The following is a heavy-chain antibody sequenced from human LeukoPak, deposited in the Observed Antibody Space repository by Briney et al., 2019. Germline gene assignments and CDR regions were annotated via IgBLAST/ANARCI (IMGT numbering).Heavy chain of an antibody. D-gene: IGHD1-1*01. CDR1: GFTVSSNY. CDR3: ARNSAFDY. J-gene: IGHJ4*02. CDR2: IYTGGTT. Sequence: GGSLRLSCAASGFTVSSNYMSWVRQAPGKGLEWISIIYTGGTTYYADSVKGRFTISRDTSKNTLYLQVNSLRVEDTAVYYCARNSAFDYWGQGTLVTVSS. V-gene: IGHV3-53*01.